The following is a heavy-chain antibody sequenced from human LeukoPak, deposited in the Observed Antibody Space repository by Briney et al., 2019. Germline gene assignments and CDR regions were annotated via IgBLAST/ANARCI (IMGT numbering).Heavy chain of an antibody. CDR3: ARGLYSSSWYLGFDY. Sequence: SETLSLTCAAYGGXFSSYFWTWIRQPPGKGLKWIGEINHSGTTNYNPSIDSRVTLSVDKSKKQFSLKLSSVTAADTAVYYCARGLYSSSWYLGFDYWGQGTLVTVSS. J-gene: IGHJ4*02. CDR1: GGXFSSYF. V-gene: IGHV4-34*01. D-gene: IGHD6-13*01. CDR2: INHSGTT.